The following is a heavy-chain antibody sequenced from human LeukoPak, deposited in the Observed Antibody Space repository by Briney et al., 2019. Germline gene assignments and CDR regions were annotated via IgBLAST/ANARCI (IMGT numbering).Heavy chain of an antibody. CDR3: ARRRWAYSSGWYDY. D-gene: IGHD6-19*01. CDR2: INHSGST. Sequence: PSETLSLTSAVYSVAFCGYYWSWIPQPPGKGLEWIVEINHSGSTNYNPSLKSRVTISVDTSKNQFSLKLSSVTAADTAVYYCARRRWAYSSGWYDYWGQRTLVTVSS. CDR1: SVAFCGYY. V-gene: IGHV4-34*01. J-gene: IGHJ4*02.